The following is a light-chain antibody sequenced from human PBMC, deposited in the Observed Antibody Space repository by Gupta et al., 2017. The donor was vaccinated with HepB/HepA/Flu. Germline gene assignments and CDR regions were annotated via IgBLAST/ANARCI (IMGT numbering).Light chain of an antibody. Sequence: DVVLTQSPLSLPVTLGQPASISCSSSQSLVYTDGSTALNWYHQGPGQSPRRLSYKVSNRDPGVPYRGSGSGSGTDFTLKISRVEAEDVGIYYCMKYTHWPHTFGQGTKLEIK. J-gene: IGKJ2*01. CDR2: KVS. V-gene: IGKV2-30*01. CDR3: MKYTHWPHT. CDR1: QSLVYTDGSTA.